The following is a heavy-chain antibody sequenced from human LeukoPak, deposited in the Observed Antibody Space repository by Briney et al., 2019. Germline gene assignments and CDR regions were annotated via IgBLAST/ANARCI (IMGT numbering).Heavy chain of an antibody. CDR2: IYYSGST. CDR1: GGSISSSSYY. V-gene: IGHV4-39*07. Sequence: SETLSLTCTVSGGSISSSSYYWGWIHQPPGKGLEWIGSIYYSGSTYYNPSLKSRVTISVDTSKNQFSLKLSSVTAADTAVYYCARTQEASREDIVVVPVWGVAEYFQHWGQGTLVTVSS. D-gene: IGHD2-2*01. CDR3: ARTQEASREDIVVVPVWGVAEYFQH. J-gene: IGHJ1*01.